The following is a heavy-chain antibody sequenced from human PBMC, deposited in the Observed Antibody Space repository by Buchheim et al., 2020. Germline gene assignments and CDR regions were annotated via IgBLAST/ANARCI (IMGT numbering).Heavy chain of an antibody. CDR2: IKQDGSEK. Sequence: EVQLVESGGGLVKPGGSLRLSCAASGFTFSNAWMSWVRQAPGKGLEWVANIKQDGSEKYYVDSVKGRFTISRDNAKNSLYLQMNSLRAEDTAVYYCASGVGSSWLYYYYYYGMDVWGQGTT. J-gene: IGHJ6*02. D-gene: IGHD6-13*01. V-gene: IGHV3-7*01. CDR1: GFTFSNAW. CDR3: ASGVGSSWLYYYYYYGMDV.